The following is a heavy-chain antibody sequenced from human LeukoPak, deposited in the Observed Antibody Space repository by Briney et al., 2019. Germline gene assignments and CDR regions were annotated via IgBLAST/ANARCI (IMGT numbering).Heavy chain of an antibody. D-gene: IGHD6-19*01. CDR3: AADSGVVVANDAFDI. V-gene: IGHV1-58*01. CDR1: GFTFTSSA. CDR2: IVVGSGNT. J-gene: IGHJ3*02. Sequence: SVKVSCKASGFTFTSSAVQWVRQARGQRLEWIGWIVVGSGNTNYAQKFQERVTITRDMSTSTAYMELSSLRSEDTAVYYCAADSGVVVANDAFDIWGQGTMVTVSS.